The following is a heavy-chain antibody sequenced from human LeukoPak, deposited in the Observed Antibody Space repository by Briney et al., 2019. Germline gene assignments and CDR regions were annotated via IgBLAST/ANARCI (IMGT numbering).Heavy chain of an antibody. Sequence: GGSLRLSCAASGFTFSSYAMHWVRQAPGKGLEWVAVISYDGSTKYYADSVKGRFTISRDNSKNTLFLQMNSLRAEDTAVYYCARDSEVTAIHWFDPWGQGTLVTVSS. CDR2: ISYDGSTK. D-gene: IGHD2-21*02. CDR3: ARDSEVTAIHWFDP. V-gene: IGHV3-30*04. J-gene: IGHJ5*02. CDR1: GFTFSSYA.